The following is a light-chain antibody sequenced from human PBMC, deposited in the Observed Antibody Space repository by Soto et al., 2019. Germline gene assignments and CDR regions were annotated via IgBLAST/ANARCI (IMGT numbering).Light chain of an antibody. Sequence: EIVMTQSPATLSVAPGERVTFSCRASQGVSRKLAWYQHKPGQAPRLLISGASTGATGIPARFSGSGSGTQFTLTINSLQTADFGLYYCQQYNSWPRTFGQGTKVDIK. V-gene: IGKV3-15*01. J-gene: IGKJ1*01. CDR1: QGVSRK. CDR2: GAS. CDR3: QQYNSWPRT.